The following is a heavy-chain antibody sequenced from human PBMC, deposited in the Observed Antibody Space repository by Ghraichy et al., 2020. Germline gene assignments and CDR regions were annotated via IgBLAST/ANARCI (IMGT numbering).Heavy chain of an antibody. Sequence: GGSLRLSCAASGFTFSSYWMHWVRQAPGKGLVWVSRINSDGSSTSYADSVKGRFTISRDNAKNTLYLQMNSLRAEDTAVYYCARVADCSGGSCYWQRGYYYYGMDVWGQGTTVTVSS. CDR2: INSDGSST. CDR3: ARVADCSGGSCYWQRGYYYYGMDV. CDR1: GFTFSSYW. D-gene: IGHD2-15*01. J-gene: IGHJ6*02. V-gene: IGHV3-74*01.